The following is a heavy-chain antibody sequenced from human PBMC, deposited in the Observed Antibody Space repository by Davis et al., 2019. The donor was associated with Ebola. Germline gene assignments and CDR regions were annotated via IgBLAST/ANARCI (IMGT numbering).Heavy chain of an antibody. CDR2: INNSGDST. V-gene: IGHV3-23*01. Sequence: GESLKISCAASGFTFSSYAMGWVRQAPRKGLERVSTINNSGDSTDYADSVKGRFTISRDNSKNTLYLQMNSLRAEDTAVYYCAKDETGTEAYDIWGQGTMVTVSS. D-gene: IGHD1/OR15-1a*01. CDR1: GFTFSSYA. CDR3: AKDETGTEAYDI. J-gene: IGHJ3*02.